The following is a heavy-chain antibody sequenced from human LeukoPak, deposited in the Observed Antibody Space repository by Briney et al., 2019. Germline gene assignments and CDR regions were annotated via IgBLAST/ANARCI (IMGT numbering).Heavy chain of an antibody. CDR3: ARVQASTWYQSYADY. D-gene: IGHD6-13*01. V-gene: IGHV1-18*01. CDR1: GYTFTSYG. CDR2: ISAYNGNT. J-gene: IGHJ4*02. Sequence: ASVKVSCKASGYTFTSYGIGWVRQAPGQGLEWMGWISAYNGNTNYAQSLQGRVNMTTDAPTSTAYMELRSLRSDDTAMYFCARVQASTWYQSYADYWGQGTLVTVSS.